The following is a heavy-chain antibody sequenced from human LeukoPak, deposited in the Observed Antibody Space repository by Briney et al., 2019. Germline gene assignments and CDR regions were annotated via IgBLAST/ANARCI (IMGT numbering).Heavy chain of an antibody. Sequence: GGSLRLSCVGSGFTFSSYGMHWVRQAAGKGLEWVAFIRHDGSNEYYADSVKGRFTVSRDNSKNTLFLQMNSLRVEEMAVYYCAKEVHPYDSGTYYFDYWGRGTLVTVSS. D-gene: IGHD3-10*01. CDR3: AKEVHPYDSGTYYFDY. CDR2: IRHDGSNE. V-gene: IGHV3-30*02. CDR1: GFTFSSYG. J-gene: IGHJ4*02.